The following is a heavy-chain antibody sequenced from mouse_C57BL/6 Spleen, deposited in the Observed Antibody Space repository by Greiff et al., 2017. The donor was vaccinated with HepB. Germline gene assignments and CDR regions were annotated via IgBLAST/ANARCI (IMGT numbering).Heavy chain of an antibody. CDR3: ARHASEGYYGGYFDV. D-gene: IGHD1-1*01. J-gene: IGHJ1*03. Sequence: EVQGVESGGGLVQPGGSLKLSCAASGFTFSDYYMYWVRQTPEKRLEWVAYISNGGGSTYYPDTVKGRFTISRDNAKNTLYLQMSRLKSEDTAMYYCARHASEGYYGGYFDVWGTGTTVTVSS. CDR2: ISNGGGST. V-gene: IGHV5-12*01. CDR1: GFTFSDYY.